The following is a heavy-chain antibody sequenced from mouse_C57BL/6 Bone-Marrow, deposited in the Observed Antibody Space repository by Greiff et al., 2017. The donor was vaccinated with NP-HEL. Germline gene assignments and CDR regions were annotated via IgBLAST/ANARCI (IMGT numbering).Heavy chain of an antibody. V-gene: IGHV1-22*01. CDR1: GYTFTDYN. D-gene: IGHD1-1*01. Sequence: EVQRVESGPELVKPGASVKMSCKASGYTFTDYNMHWVKQSHGKSLEWIGYINPNNGGTSYNQKFKGKATLTVNKSSSTAYMELRSLTSEDSAVYYCARGHYYGSRRWYFDVWGTGTTVTVSS. J-gene: IGHJ1*03. CDR2: INPNNGGT. CDR3: ARGHYYGSRRWYFDV.